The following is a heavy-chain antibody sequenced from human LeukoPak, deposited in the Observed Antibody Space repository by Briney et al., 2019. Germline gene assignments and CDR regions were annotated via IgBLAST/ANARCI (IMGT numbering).Heavy chain of an antibody. Sequence: SETLSLTCAVYGGSFSGYYWSWIRQPPGKGLEWIGEINHSGSTNYNPFLKSRVTISVDTSKNQFSLKLSSVTAADTAVYYCARAYYYDSSGYYVVSYYFDYWGQGTLVTVSS. CDR2: INHSGST. V-gene: IGHV4-34*01. J-gene: IGHJ4*02. CDR1: GGSFSGYY. D-gene: IGHD3-22*01. CDR3: ARAYYYDSSGYYVVSYYFDY.